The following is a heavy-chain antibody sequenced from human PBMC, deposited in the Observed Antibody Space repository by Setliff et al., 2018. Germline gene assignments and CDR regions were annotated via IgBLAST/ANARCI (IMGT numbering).Heavy chain of an antibody. Sequence: GGSLRLSCAASRFTFSNYAMSWVRQAPGKGLEWVSAISASGRTTYYADSVKGRFTISRDNAKNSLYLQMNSLRAEDTAVYYCARDSTRYFDWLDDFDYWGQGTLVTVSS. D-gene: IGHD3-9*01. J-gene: IGHJ4*02. CDR3: ARDSTRYFDWLDDFDY. CDR1: RFTFSNYA. CDR2: ISASGRTT. V-gene: IGHV3-23*01.